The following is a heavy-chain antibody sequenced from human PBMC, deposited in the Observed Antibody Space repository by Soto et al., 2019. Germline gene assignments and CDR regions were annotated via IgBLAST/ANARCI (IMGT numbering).Heavy chain of an antibody. J-gene: IGHJ5*02. V-gene: IGHV5-10-1*01. D-gene: IGHD2-2*01. CDR2: IDPRDSYV. Sequence: GESLKISCTGFGYTFTTFWISWVRQMPGRGLEWMGRIDPRDSYVNYSPSFQGHVTISLDKSISTAYLQWGSLKASDTAMYYCARLFCSTTTCDSWFDPWGQGTLVTVSS. CDR3: ARLFCSTTTCDSWFDP. CDR1: GYTFTTFW.